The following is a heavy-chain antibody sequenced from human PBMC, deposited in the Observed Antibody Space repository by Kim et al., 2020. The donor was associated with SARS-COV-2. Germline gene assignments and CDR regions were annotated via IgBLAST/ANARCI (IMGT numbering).Heavy chain of an antibody. V-gene: IGHV3-7*03. CDR3: ARDLREMDGYSGYETPSYYFDY. D-gene: IGHD5-12*01. J-gene: IGHJ4*02. Sequence: GGSLRLSCAASGFTFSSYWMSWVRQAPGKGLEWVANIKQDGSEKYYVDSVRGLSTISRDNAKNSLYLQMTSLRAEDTAVYYCARDLREMDGYSGYETPSYYFDYWGQGTLVTVSS. CDR1: GFTFSSYW. CDR2: IKQDGSEK.